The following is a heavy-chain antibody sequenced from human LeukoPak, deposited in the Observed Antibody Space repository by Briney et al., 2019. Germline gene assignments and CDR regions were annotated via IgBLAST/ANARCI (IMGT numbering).Heavy chain of an antibody. CDR2: IKQDGSEK. CDR3: ARFGSESYHYYYGMDV. J-gene: IGHJ6*02. CDR1: GFTFSSYW. Sequence: GGSLRLSCAASGFTFSSYWMSWVRQAPGKGLEWVANIKQDGSEKYYVDSVKGRFTISRDNAKNSLYLQLNSLKVEDTAVYYCARFGSESYHYYYGMDVWGQGTTVTVSS. D-gene: IGHD3-10*01. V-gene: IGHV3-7*01.